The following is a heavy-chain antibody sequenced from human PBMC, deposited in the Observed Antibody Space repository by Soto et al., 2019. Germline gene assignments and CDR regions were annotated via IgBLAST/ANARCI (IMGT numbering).Heavy chain of an antibody. D-gene: IGHD3-10*01. V-gene: IGHV1-2*02. J-gene: IGHJ4*02. CDR2: INPNSGGR. CDR3: ARSGVTTVESFDY. CDR1: GYTFTGYY. Sequence: ASVKVSCKASGYTFTGYYMHWVRQAPGQGLEWMGWINPNSGGRNYAQKFQGRVTMTRDTSISTAYMELSRLRSDDTAVYYCARSGVTTVESFDYWGQGTLVTVSS.